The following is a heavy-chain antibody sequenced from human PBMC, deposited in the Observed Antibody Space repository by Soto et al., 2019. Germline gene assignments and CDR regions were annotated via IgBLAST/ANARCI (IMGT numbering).Heavy chain of an antibody. CDR1: GFTFKNYA. D-gene: IGHD5-12*01. V-gene: IGHV3-30-3*01. Sequence: GGSLRLSCAASGFTFKNYALHWVRQAPGKGLEWVAVISFYGNKKYFSDSVKGRFTISRDNFRNTLYLQMNNLRGEDAALYFCAREDDYNYRYFNYGLDVWGQGTTVTVSS. CDR3: AREDDYNYRYFNYGLDV. CDR2: ISFYGNKK. J-gene: IGHJ6*02.